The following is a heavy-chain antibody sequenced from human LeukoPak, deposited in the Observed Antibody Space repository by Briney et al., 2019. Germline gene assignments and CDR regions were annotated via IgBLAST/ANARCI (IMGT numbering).Heavy chain of an antibody. CDR3: AKEYSGYDRELDY. V-gene: IGHV3-30*18. Sequence: GGSLRLSCAASGFTFSSYGMHWVRQAPGKGLEWVAVISYDGSNKDYADSVKGRFTISRDNSKNTLYLQMNSQRAEDTAVYYCAKEYSGYDRELDYWGQGTLVTVSS. CDR1: GFTFSSYG. D-gene: IGHD5-12*01. CDR2: ISYDGSNK. J-gene: IGHJ4*02.